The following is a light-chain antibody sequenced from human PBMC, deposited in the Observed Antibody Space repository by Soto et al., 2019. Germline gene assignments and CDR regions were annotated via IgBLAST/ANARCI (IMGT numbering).Light chain of an antibody. CDR1: QSVSKW. Sequence: DIQMTQSPSTLSASVGDRVTITCRASQSVSKWLAWYQHKPGKAPKLLIYDSSNLESGVPSRFSGSGSGTDFTLTISCLQSEDFATYYCQQYYSYPPWTFGQGTKVDI. V-gene: IGKV1-5*01. J-gene: IGKJ1*01. CDR3: QQYYSYPPWT. CDR2: DSS.